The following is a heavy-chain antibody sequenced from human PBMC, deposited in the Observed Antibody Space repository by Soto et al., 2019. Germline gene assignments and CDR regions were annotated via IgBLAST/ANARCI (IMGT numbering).Heavy chain of an antibody. Sequence: QVQLQESGPGLVKPSETLSLTCTVSGGSVSSGSYYWSWIRQPPGKGLEWIGYIYYSGSTKYNPSLKSRVPISVDTSKTQFSLKLSSVTAADTAVYYCARAGLGDGSDYWGQGTPVTVSS. CDR3: ARAGLGDGSDY. V-gene: IGHV4-61*01. CDR1: GGSVSSGSYY. CDR2: IYYSGST. D-gene: IGHD1-26*01. J-gene: IGHJ4*02.